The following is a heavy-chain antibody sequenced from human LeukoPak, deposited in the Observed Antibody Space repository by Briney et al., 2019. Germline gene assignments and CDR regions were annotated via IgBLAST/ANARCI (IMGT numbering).Heavy chain of an antibody. V-gene: IGHV3-33*06. CDR3: AKEGAGGSSYYFES. CDR2: IWYDGSNK. J-gene: IGHJ4*02. CDR1: GFTFSSYG. Sequence: PGRSLRLSCAASGFTFSSYGMHWVRQAPGKGLEWVAVIWYDGSNKYYADSVKGRFTISRDNSKNTLYLQMNSLTTEDTAVYYCAKEGAGGSSYYFESWGQGTLVTVSS. D-gene: IGHD2-15*01.